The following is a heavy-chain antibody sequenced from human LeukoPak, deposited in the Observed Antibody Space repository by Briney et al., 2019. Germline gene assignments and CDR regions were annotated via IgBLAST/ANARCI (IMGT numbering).Heavy chain of an antibody. CDR1: SVSLTNYY. Sequence: SETLSLTCTVSSVSLTNYYWSWIRQPPGKGPEWIGYIFFSGTTNYNPSLKSRVTISVDTSKNQFSLKMTSVTAADTAVYFCARVGSGGAWFDFWGQGTLVTVSS. J-gene: IGHJ4*02. CDR2: IFFSGTT. D-gene: IGHD6-19*01. CDR3: ARVGSGGAWFDF. V-gene: IGHV4-59*01.